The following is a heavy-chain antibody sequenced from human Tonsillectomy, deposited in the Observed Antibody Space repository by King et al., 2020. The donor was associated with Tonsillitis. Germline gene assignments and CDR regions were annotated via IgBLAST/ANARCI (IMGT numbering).Heavy chain of an antibody. J-gene: IGHJ6*02. V-gene: IGHV5-10-1*01. CDR3: ARQAVTRGAYYGMDG. D-gene: IGHD4-17*01. CDR2: IDPSDSYT. Sequence: AQLVQSGAEVKKPGESLRISCKGSGYSFTSYWITWVRQMPGKGLEWMGRIDPSDSYTNYSPSFQGHVTISADKSISTAYLQWSSLKAPDTAMYYCARQAVTRGAYYGMDGWGQGTTVTVSS. CDR1: GYSFTSYW.